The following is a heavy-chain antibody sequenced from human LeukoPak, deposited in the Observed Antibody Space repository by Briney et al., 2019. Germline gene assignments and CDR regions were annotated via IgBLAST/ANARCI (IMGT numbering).Heavy chain of an antibody. D-gene: IGHD6-13*01. CDR3: ARSFGYSSSWYQPLSKNYYYYMDV. CDR2: ISSSSRYI. J-gene: IGHJ6*03. V-gene: IGHV3-21*01. CDR1: GFTFSSYS. Sequence: GGSLRLSCAASGFTFSSYSMNWVRQAPGEGLEWVSSISSSSRYIYYADSVKGRFTISRDNAKNSLYLQMNSLRAEDTAVYYCARSFGYSSSWYQPLSKNYYYYMDVWGKGTTVTISS.